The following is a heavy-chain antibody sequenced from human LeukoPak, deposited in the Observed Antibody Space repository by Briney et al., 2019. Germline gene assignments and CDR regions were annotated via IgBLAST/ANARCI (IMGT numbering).Heavy chain of an antibody. CDR1: GFTFSSYG. CDR3: AKDPIFGRYDPKDYYMDV. J-gene: IGHJ6*03. CDR2: IRYDGSNK. Sequence: GGSLRPSCAASGFTFSSYGMHWVRQAPGKGLEWVAFIRYDGSNKYYADSVKGRFTISRDNSKNTLYLQMNSLRAEDTAAYYCAKDPIFGRYDPKDYYMDVWGKGTTVTISS. V-gene: IGHV3-30*02. D-gene: IGHD1-14*01.